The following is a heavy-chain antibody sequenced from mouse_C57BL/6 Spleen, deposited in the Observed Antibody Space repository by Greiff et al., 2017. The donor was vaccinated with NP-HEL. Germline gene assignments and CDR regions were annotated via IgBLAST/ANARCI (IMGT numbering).Heavy chain of an antibody. CDR2: IDPTDSYT. CDR1: GYTFTSYW. CDR3: ASVVSSDGIAY. D-gene: IGHD1-1*02. Sequence: VQLQQSGAELVRPGTSVKLSCKASGYTFTSYWMHWVKQRPGQGLEWIGVIDPTDSYTNYNQKFKGKATLTVDKSSSTAYMQLSSLTSEDSAVYYCASVVSSDGIAYWGQGTLVTVSA. J-gene: IGHJ3*01. V-gene: IGHV1-59*01.